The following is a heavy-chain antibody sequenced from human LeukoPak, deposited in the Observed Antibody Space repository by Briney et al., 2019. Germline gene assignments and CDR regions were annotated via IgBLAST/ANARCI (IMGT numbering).Heavy chain of an antibody. D-gene: IGHD3-10*01. Sequence: SETLSLTCTVSGGSISSSSYYWGWIRQPPGKGLEWIGSIYYSGSTYYNPSLKGTVTISVDTSKNQFSLKLSSVTAADTAVYYCARLRGLYGSGSYYRPEFDYWGQGTLVTVSS. CDR2: IYYSGST. CDR1: GGSISSSSYY. CDR3: ARLRGLYGSGSYYRPEFDY. V-gene: IGHV4-39*01. J-gene: IGHJ4*02.